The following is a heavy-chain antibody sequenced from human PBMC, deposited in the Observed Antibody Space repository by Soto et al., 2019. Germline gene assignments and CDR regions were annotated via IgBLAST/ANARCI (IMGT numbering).Heavy chain of an antibody. D-gene: IGHD2-21*01. J-gene: IGHJ3*02. CDR1: GYTFTDYF. CDR3: ARLMHYSHSGGSSHSGFDM. Sequence: QVQLVQSGAEVKKPGASVKVSCEAAGYTFTDYFIQWVRQAPGQGLAWIGWINPYSGGADLSQKFQGRVTMTRDTSISTAYIEVSSLRSDDTAVFYCARLMHYSHSGGSSHSGFDMWGQGTLVTVSS. CDR2: INPYSGGA. V-gene: IGHV1-2*02.